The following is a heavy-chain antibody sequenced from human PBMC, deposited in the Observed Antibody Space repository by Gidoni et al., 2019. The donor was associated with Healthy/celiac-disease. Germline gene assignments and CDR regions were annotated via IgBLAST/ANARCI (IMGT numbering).Heavy chain of an antibody. CDR2: ISGSGGST. D-gene: IGHD6-13*01. V-gene: IGHV3-23*01. J-gene: IGHJ4*02. CDR1: GFTFSSYA. CDR3: AKDPATSAAGNEGGDY. Sequence: EVQLLESGGGLVQPGGSLRLSCAASGFTFSSYAMSWVRQAPGKGLEWVSAISGSGGSTYYADSVKGRFTISRDNSKNTLYLQMNSLRAEDTAVYYCAKDPATSAAGNEGGDYWGQGTLVTVSS.